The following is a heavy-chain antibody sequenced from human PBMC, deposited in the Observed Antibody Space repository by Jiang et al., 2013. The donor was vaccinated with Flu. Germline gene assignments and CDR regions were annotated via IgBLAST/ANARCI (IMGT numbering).Heavy chain of an antibody. Sequence: GPGLVKPSETLSLTCTVSGGSISTYYWSWIRQSPGKGLEWIGYIFYSGITNYNPSLKSRVTISLDTSKTQFSLKLSSVTAADTAVYYCARMGGWYLNAFDIWGQGTMVTVSS. J-gene: IGHJ3*02. V-gene: IGHV4-59*01. CDR1: GGSISTYY. D-gene: IGHD6-19*01. CDR2: IFYSGIT. CDR3: ARMGGWYLNAFDI.